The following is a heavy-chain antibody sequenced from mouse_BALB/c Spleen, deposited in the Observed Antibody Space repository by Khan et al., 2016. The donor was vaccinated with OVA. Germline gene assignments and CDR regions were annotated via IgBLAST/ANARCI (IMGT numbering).Heavy chain of an antibody. CDR1: GYTFTSYV. CDR3: AKNYRNDVYFDY. J-gene: IGHJ2*01. Sequence: VQLQQSGPELVKPGASVKMSCEASGYTFTSYVIHWVKQKPGQGLEWIGYIYPFNDDTKYNEKFKGKATLTSDTSSSTAYMELRSLTSEDSAVYYSAKNYRNDVYFDYWGQGTTLTVSS. V-gene: IGHV1S136*01. D-gene: IGHD2-14*01. CDR2: IYPFNDDT.